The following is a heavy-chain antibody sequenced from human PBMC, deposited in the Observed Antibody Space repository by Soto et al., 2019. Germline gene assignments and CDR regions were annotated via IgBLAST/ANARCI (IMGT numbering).Heavy chain of an antibody. D-gene: IGHD3-3*01. CDR3: AKIRLSRGDFPYSFDY. CDR2: IYYSGST. J-gene: IGHJ4*02. CDR1: GVSISGYY. Sequence: SETLSLTCSVFGVSISGYYWSWIRQPPGKGLEWIGYIYYSGSTNYNPSLKSRVTISVDTSKNQFSLKMRSVTAADTAIFYCAKIRLSRGDFPYSFDYWGQGALVTVSS. V-gene: IGHV4-59*01.